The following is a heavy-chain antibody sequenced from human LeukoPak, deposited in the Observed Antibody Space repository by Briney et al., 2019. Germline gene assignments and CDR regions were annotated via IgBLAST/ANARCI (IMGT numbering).Heavy chain of an antibody. Sequence: GGSLRLSCAASGFTFDDYAMHWVRQAPGKGMEWVSLISWDGGSTYYADSVKGRFTISRDNSKNSLYLQMNSLRAEDTALYYCAKDIRAGSPGPQTGAFDIWGQGTMVTVSS. J-gene: IGHJ3*02. V-gene: IGHV3-43D*04. CDR3: AKDIRAGSPGPQTGAFDI. CDR1: GFTFDDYA. CDR2: ISWDGGST. D-gene: IGHD3-10*01.